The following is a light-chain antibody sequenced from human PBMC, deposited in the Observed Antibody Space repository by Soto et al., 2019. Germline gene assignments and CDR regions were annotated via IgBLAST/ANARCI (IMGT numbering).Light chain of an antibody. CDR1: SSDVGSYNL. V-gene: IGLV2-23*02. CDR2: DVS. J-gene: IGLJ2*01. Sequence: SALTQPASVSGSPGQSITISCTGTSSDVGSYNLVSWYQQHPGKVPKLMIYDVSTRPSGVSNRFSGSKSGNTASLTIAGLQAEDEADYYCCSYGGSSTSVVFGGGTQLTVL. CDR3: CSYGGSSTSVV.